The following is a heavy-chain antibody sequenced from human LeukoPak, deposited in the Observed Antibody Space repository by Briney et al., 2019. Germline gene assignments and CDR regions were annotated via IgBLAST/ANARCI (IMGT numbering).Heavy chain of an antibody. CDR2: INHSGST. CDR3: ARRSDGGLLWFGELSAYFDY. D-gene: IGHD3-10*01. CDR1: GGSFSGYY. V-gene: IGHV4-34*01. Sequence: PSETLSLTCAVYGGSFSGYYWSWIRQPPGKGLEWIGEINHSGSTNYNPSLKSRVTISVDTSKNQFSLKLSSVTAADTAVYYCARRSDGGLLWFGELSAYFDYWGQGTLVTVSS. J-gene: IGHJ4*02.